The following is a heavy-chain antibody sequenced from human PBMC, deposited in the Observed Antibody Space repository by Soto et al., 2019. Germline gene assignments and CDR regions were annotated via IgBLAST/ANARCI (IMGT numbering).Heavy chain of an antibody. J-gene: IGHJ4*02. CDR1: GGTLSSYG. D-gene: IGHD3-10*02. CDR2: IIPIFGTT. Sequence: QVQLVQSGAEVKKPGSSVKVSCKASGGTLSSYGISWVRQAPGQGLEWMGGIIPIFGTTNYAQKFQGRVTITADESTSTAYMELSSLRSEDTAMYYCARDSGIVFGESSIDYWGQGTLVTVSS. CDR3: ARDSGIVFGESSIDY. V-gene: IGHV1-69*12.